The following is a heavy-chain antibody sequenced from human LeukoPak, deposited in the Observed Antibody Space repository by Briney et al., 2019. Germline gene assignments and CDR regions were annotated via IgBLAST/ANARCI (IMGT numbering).Heavy chain of an antibody. J-gene: IGHJ3*02. CDR1: GGSVSSGSYY. Sequence: SETLSLTCTVSGGSVSSGSYYWSWIRQPPGKGLEWIGYIYYSGSTNYNPSLKSRATISVDTSKNQFSLKLSSVTAADTAVYYCARDCSSTSCYSAFDIWGQGTMVAVSS. V-gene: IGHV4-61*01. D-gene: IGHD2-2*02. CDR2: IYYSGST. CDR3: ARDCSSTSCYSAFDI.